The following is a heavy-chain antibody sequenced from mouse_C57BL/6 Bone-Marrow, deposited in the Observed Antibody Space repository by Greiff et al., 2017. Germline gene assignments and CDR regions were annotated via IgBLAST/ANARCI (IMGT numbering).Heavy chain of an antibody. CDR3: ARGYYGSLYFDY. J-gene: IGHJ2*01. Sequence: QVQLQQPGAELVKPGASVKLSCKASGYTFTSYWMHWVKQRPGQGLEWIGMIHPNSGSTNYNEKFKSKATLTVDTSSSTAYMQRSSLTSEDSAVYYCARGYYGSLYFDYWGQGTTLTVSS. V-gene: IGHV1-64*01. CDR2: IHPNSGST. CDR1: GYTFTSYW. D-gene: IGHD1-1*01.